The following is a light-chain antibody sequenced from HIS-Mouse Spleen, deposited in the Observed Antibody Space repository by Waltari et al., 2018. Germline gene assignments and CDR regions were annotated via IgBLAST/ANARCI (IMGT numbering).Light chain of an antibody. V-gene: IGLV3-10*01. J-gene: IGLJ2*01. Sequence: SYELTQPPSASVSPGQTARITCPGDPLPKKYAYWYQQKSGQAPVLVIYEDSKRPSGIPERFSGSSSGTMATLTISGAQVEDEADYYCYSTDSSGNHRVFGGGTKLTVL. CDR3: YSTDSSGNHRV. CDR2: EDS. CDR1: PLPKKY.